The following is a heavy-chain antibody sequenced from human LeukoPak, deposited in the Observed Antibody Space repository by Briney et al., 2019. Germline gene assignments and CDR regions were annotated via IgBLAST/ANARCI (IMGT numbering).Heavy chain of an antibody. J-gene: IGHJ2*01. CDR1: GGSISSSSYY. V-gene: IGHV4-39*01. Sequence: SETLSLTCTVSGGSISSSSYYWGWIRQPPGKGLEWIGSIYYSGSTYYNPSLKSRVTISVDTSKNQFSLKLSSVTAADTAVYYCARPGPRRAAGTGWYFDLWGRGTLVTVSS. D-gene: IGHD6-13*01. CDR3: ARPGPRRAAGTGWYFDL. CDR2: IYYSGST.